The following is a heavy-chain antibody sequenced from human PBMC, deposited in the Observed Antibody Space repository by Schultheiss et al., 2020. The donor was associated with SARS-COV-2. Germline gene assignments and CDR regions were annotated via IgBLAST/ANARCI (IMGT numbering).Heavy chain of an antibody. Sequence: GGSLRLSCAASGFTFSNAWMSWVRQAPGKGLEWVGRIKSKTDGGTTDYAAPVKGRFTISRDDSKNTLYLQMNSLRAEDTAVYYCAKETYDSTSAGAFDIWGQGTTVTVSS. V-gene: IGHV3-15*01. D-gene: IGHD3-22*01. CDR2: IKSKTDGGTT. J-gene: IGHJ3*02. CDR1: GFTFSNAW. CDR3: AKETYDSTSAGAFDI.